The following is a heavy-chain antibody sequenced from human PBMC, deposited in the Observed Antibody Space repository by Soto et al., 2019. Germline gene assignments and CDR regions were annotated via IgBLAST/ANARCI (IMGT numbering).Heavy chain of an antibody. CDR1: GYAFTTYG. D-gene: IGHD1-1*01. CDR2: ISAHNGNT. V-gene: IGHV1-18*01. J-gene: IGHJ4*02. Sequence: QVHLVQSGAEVKKAGASVKVSCKGSGYAFTTYGITWVRQAPGQGLEWMGWISAHNGNTNYAQKLQGRVTVTRDTSTSTAYMELRSLRSDDTAVSYCARGRYGDYWGQGALVTVSS. CDR3: ARGRYGDY.